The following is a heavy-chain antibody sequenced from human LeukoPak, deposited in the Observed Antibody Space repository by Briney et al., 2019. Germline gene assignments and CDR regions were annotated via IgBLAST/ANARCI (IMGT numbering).Heavy chain of an antibody. CDR1: GYTFTSYY. D-gene: IGHD2-21*01. V-gene: IGHV1-46*01. CDR3: ARETFPNYYYYGMDV. Sequence: ASVKVSGKASGYTFTSYYMHWVRQAPGQGLEWMGIINPSGGSTSYAQKFQGRVTMTRDTSTSTVYMELSSLRSEDTAVYYCARETFPNYYYYGMDVWGQGTTVTVSS. CDR2: INPSGGST. J-gene: IGHJ6*02.